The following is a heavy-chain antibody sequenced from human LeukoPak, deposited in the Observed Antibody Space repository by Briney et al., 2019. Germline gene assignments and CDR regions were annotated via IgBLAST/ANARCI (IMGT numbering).Heavy chain of an antibody. V-gene: IGHV4-30-2*01. Sequence: SETLSLTCAVSGGSISSGGYSWSWIRQPPGKGLEWIGYIYHSGSTYYNPSLKSRVTISVDRSKNQFSLKLSSVTAADTAVYYCARDQPPYGSGSYYNPYYFDYWGQGTLVTVSS. CDR3: ARDQPPYGSGSYYNPYYFDY. CDR1: GGSISSGGYS. D-gene: IGHD3-10*01. CDR2: IYHSGST. J-gene: IGHJ4*02.